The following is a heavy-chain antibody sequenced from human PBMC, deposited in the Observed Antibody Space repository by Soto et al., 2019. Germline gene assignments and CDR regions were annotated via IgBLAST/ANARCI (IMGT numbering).Heavy chain of an antibody. Sequence: GGSLRLSCAASGFTFSSYSMNWVRQAPGKGLEWVSSISSSSSYIYYADSVKGRFTISRDNAKNSLYLQMNSLRAEDTAVYYCARDAHGEGCCSSTSCYYYYYGMDVWGQGTTVTVSS. D-gene: IGHD2-2*01. CDR1: GFTFSSYS. V-gene: IGHV3-21*01. CDR3: ARDAHGEGCCSSTSCYYYYYGMDV. J-gene: IGHJ6*02. CDR2: ISSSSSYI.